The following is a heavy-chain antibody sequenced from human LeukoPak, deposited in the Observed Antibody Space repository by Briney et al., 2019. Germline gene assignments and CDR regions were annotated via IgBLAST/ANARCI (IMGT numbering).Heavy chain of an antibody. CDR3: ARGYGSGSYIAENNFDY. V-gene: IGHV4-59*01. CDR2: LYYMRGA. J-gene: IGHJ4*02. D-gene: IGHD3-10*01. CDR1: GGSISGYY. Sequence: PSETLSLTCTVSGGSISGYYWSWSRQPPGKGVEWIGNLYYMRGAWYKSSLKSRVTTSVDTSRNEFSLKLSSVTAADTAVYYCARGYGSGSYIAENNFDYWGQGTLVTVSS.